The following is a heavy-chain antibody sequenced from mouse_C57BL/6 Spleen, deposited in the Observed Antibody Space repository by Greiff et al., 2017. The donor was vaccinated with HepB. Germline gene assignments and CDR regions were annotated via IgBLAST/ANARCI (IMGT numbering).Heavy chain of an antibody. D-gene: IGHD2-4*01. Sequence: EVQVVESGGGLVKPGGSLKLSCAASGFTFSSYAMSWVRQTPEKRLEWVATISDGGSYTYYPDNVKGRFTISRDNAKNNLYLQMSHLKSEDTAMYYCAREYDYDGFADWGQGTLVTVSA. CDR3: AREYDYDGFAD. J-gene: IGHJ3*01. CDR2: ISDGGSYT. V-gene: IGHV5-4*01. CDR1: GFTFSSYA.